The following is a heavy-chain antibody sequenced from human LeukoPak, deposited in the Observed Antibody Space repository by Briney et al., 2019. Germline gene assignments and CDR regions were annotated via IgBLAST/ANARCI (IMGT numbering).Heavy chain of an antibody. CDR1: GFTFSSYA. CDR2: ISGPGGST. V-gene: IGHV3-23*01. Sequence: QTGGSLRLSCAASGFTFSSYAMSWVRQAPGKGLEWVSVISGPGGSTFYADSVKGRFTISRDNSNNTLYLQMNSLRTDDTAMYYCARDWDGVRGVKIDSWGQETLVTVSS. CDR3: ARDWDGVRGVKIDS. J-gene: IGHJ4*02. D-gene: IGHD3-10*01.